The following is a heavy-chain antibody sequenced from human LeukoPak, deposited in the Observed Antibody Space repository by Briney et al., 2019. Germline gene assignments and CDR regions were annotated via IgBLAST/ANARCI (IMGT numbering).Heavy chain of an antibody. CDR2: IYYTGTT. Sequence: SETLSLTCTVSDGSISRSSFYWGWIRQPPGKGLEWIGIIYYTGTTYYNPSLKSRVTMSVDTSKNQFSLRLSSVTAADTAVFYCARGSITFGGVILINYWGQGTLVTVSS. CDR1: DGSISRSSFY. D-gene: IGHD3-16*01. V-gene: IGHV4-39*01. J-gene: IGHJ4*02. CDR3: ARGSITFGGVILINY.